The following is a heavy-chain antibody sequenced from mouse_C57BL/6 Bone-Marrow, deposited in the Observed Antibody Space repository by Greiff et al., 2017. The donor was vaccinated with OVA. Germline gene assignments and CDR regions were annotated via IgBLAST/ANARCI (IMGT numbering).Heavy chain of an antibody. CDR2: IDPSDSET. D-gene: IGHD2-4*01. Sequence: QVQLQQPGAELVRPGSSVKLSCKASGYTFTSYWMHWVKQRPIQGLEWIGNIDPSDSETHYNQKFKDKATLTVDKSSSTAYMQLSSLTSEDSAVYYCARRDYGWYFDVWGTGITVTVSS. J-gene: IGHJ1*03. CDR3: ARRDYGWYFDV. V-gene: IGHV1-52*01. CDR1: GYTFTSYW.